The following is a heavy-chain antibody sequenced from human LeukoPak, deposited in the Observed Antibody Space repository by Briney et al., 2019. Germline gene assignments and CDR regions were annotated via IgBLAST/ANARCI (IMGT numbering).Heavy chain of an antibody. CDR2: ISSSGSTI. V-gene: IGHV3-48*03. J-gene: IGHJ6*02. Sequence: GGSLRLSCAASGFTFSSYEMNWVRQAPGKGLEWIPYISSSGSTIYYADSVKGRFTISRDNAKNSLYLQMNSMRAEDTAVYYCARAGTHSKRYYYYYGMDVWGQGTTVTVSS. D-gene: IGHD1-14*01. CDR3: ARAGTHSKRYYYYYGMDV. CDR1: GFTFSSYE.